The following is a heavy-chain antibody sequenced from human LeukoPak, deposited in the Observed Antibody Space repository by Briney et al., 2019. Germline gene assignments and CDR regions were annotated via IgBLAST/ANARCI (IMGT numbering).Heavy chain of an antibody. Sequence: KPGGSLRLSCSASRFTFSSYTMNWVRQAPGKGLEWVSSIDPSSTYIYYADSVKGRFTISRDNAQNSLYLQMNSLRAEDTAVYYCTRGSYGDYEYWGQGTLVTVSS. D-gene: IGHD4-17*01. CDR3: TRGSYGDYEY. CDR1: RFTFSSYT. V-gene: IGHV3-21*01. J-gene: IGHJ4*02. CDR2: IDPSSTYI.